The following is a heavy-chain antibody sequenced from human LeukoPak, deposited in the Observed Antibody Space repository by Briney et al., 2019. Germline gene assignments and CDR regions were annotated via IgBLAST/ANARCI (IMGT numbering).Heavy chain of an antibody. V-gene: IGHV1-8*03. Sequence: ASVKVSCKASGYTFTTYDINWVRQATGQGLEWMGWLNPNNGNTGYAQRFQGRVTITRNTSINTAYMELSSLRSEDTAVYYCARMTVSGRDNWFDPWGQGTLVTVSS. CDR2: LNPNNGNT. D-gene: IGHD6-19*01. CDR3: ARMTVSGRDNWFDP. J-gene: IGHJ5*02. CDR1: GYTFTTYD.